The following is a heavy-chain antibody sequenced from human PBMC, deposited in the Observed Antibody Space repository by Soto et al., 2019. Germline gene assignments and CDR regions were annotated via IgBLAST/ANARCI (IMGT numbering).Heavy chain of an antibody. V-gene: IGHV3-53*02. D-gene: IGHD2-15*01. CDR2: IYSGGNT. Sequence: VQLVETGGGLIQPGGSLRLSCAASGFTVSSNYMSWVRQTPGKGLEWVSVIYSGGNTYYADSVKGRLTISRDNSKNTLYLQMNSLRAEDTAVYYCAREVVGALDYWGQGTLVTVSS. CDR1: GFTVSSNY. J-gene: IGHJ4*02. CDR3: AREVVGALDY.